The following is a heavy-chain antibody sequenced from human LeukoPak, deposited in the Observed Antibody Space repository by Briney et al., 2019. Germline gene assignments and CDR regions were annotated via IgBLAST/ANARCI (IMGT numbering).Heavy chain of an antibody. D-gene: IGHD3-10*01. J-gene: IGHJ4*02. CDR3: AREESNRNYYYFDF. V-gene: IGHV1-2*02. Sequence: ASVKVSCKASGYTFTGYYIHWVRQAPGQGLEWMGWIKPENGRTNYAQQFPGRVILSRDTSISTVYMEVLRLVSDDTAVYYCAREESNRNYYYFDFWGQGSLVTVSS. CDR2: IKPENGRT. CDR1: GYTFTGYY.